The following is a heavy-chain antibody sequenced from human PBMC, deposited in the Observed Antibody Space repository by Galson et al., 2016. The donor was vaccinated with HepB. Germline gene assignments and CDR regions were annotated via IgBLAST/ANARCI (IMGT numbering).Heavy chain of an antibody. V-gene: IGHV3-23*01. CDR1: GFTFSSYA. Sequence: SLRLSCAASGFTFSSYAMSWVRQAPGKGLEWVSGISGSGYSTFYADSVQGRFTISRDNSKGTLYLQMNSLRAEDTAVYYCAKAEGLSASGYWLADSWGQGTLVCVSS. CDR2: ISGSGYST. CDR3: AKAEGLSASGYWLADS. J-gene: IGHJ4*02. D-gene: IGHD5-12*01.